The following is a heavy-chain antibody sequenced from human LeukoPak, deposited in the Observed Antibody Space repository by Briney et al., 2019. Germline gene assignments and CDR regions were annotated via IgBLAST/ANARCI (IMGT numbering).Heavy chain of an antibody. Sequence: GGSLRLSCAASGFTFSTYNMNWVRQAPGKGLEWVSSISTSGSSTFYADSMKGRFTISRDNAESSLYLQMSSLRAEDTAVYYCAREPGNNGDLDYWGQGTLVTVSS. J-gene: IGHJ4*02. D-gene: IGHD4-17*01. CDR3: AREPGNNGDLDY. CDR1: GFTFSTYN. CDR2: ISTSGSST. V-gene: IGHV3-21*01.